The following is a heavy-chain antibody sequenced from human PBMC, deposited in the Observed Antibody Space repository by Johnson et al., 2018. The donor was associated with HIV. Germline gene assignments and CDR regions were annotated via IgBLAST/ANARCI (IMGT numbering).Heavy chain of an antibody. J-gene: IGHJ3*02. CDR3: ARDRSSGWYGRVDAFDI. CDR1: GFTFSRYW. V-gene: IGHV3-7*01. Sequence: VQLVESGGGLVQPGGSLRLSCAASGFTFSRYWMSWVRQAPGKGLEWVANIKQDGSNKYYADSVKGRFTISRDNSKNTLYLQMNSLRAEDTAVYYCARDRSSGWYGRVDAFDIWGQGTMVTVSS. CDR2: IKQDGSNK. D-gene: IGHD6-19*01.